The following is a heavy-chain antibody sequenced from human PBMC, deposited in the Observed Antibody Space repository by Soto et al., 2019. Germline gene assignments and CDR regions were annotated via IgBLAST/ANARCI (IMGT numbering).Heavy chain of an antibody. D-gene: IGHD3-22*01. CDR2: MTPSTGDT. Sequence: QVQLVQSGAEVKKPGASVKVSCKASGYTLTSYDINWVRQAAGQGREWVGRMTPSTGDTGYAQKFQGRVTMTSKVSIGTTYMELSSLRSEDTAVYYCARAAPSGYVVDIWGQGTLVTVSS. CDR1: GYTLTSYD. J-gene: IGHJ4*02. CDR3: ARAAPSGYVVDI. V-gene: IGHV1-8*01.